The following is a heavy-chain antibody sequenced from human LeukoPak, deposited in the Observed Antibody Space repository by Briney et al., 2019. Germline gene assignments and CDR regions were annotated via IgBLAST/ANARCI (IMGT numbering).Heavy chain of an antibody. CDR3: AKVRGIQLWRYFDY. V-gene: IGHV3-23*01. D-gene: IGHD5-18*01. CDR2: ISGSGGIT. Sequence: PGGSLRLSCAASGFTFSSYAMSWVRQAAGKGLEWVSVISGSGGITYYADSVKGRCTISRDNSKSTLYLQVNSLRAEDTAVYYCAKVRGIQLWRYFDYWGQGTLVTVSS. CDR1: GFTFSSYA. J-gene: IGHJ4*02.